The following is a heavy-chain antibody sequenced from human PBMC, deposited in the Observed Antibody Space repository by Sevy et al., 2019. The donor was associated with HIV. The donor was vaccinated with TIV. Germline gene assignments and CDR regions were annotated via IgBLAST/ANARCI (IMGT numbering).Heavy chain of an antibody. J-gene: IGHJ2*01. CDR3: VGEGGGDWYFDL. V-gene: IGHV3-33*01. D-gene: IGHD3-16*01. CDR2: IFSDGTTK. CDR1: GFTLSTFG. Sequence: GGSLRLSCAASGFTLSTFGIHWVRQAPGKGLDWVAAIFSDGTTKYYGDSVKGRFAISRDNSKSTVYLQMNSLRVEDTAGYSFVGEGGGDWYFDLWGRGTLVIVSS.